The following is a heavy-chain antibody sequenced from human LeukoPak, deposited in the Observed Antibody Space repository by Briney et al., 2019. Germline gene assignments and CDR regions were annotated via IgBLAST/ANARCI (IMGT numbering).Heavy chain of an antibody. CDR3: ARDPGYCSSTSCYRYGMDV. CDR1: GYTFTRYD. D-gene: IGHD2-2*01. CDR2: MNPKSGNT. V-gene: IGHV1-8*03. Sequence: ASVKVSCKASGYTFTRYDINWVRQATGQGLEWMGWMNPKSGNTGHAQKFLGRVTITRDTSISTVYMELSSLRSEDTAVYFCARDPGYCSSTSCYRYGMDVWGQGTTVTVSS. J-gene: IGHJ6*02.